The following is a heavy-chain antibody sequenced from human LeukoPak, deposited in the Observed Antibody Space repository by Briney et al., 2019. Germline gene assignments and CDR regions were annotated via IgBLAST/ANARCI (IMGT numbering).Heavy chain of an antibody. CDR2: VSSSGGAT. CDR1: GFTLRTYE. J-gene: IGHJ6*02. Sequence: PGGSLRLSCAASGFTLRTYEMTWVRQAPGKGLEWISFVSSSGGATFYADSVKGRFTVSRDNAENSVYLQMNSLRAEDTAIYYCARDPNSYFYGLDVGGQGTTVTVSS. V-gene: IGHV3-48*03. CDR3: ARDPNSYFYGLDV.